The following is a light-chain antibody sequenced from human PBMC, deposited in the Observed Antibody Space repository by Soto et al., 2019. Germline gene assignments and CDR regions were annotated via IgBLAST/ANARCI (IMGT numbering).Light chain of an antibody. V-gene: IGKV4-1*01. J-gene: IGKJ3*01. CDR2: WAS. Sequence: DIVMTQSPDSLAVSLGERATINCKSSQSVLYNSNNKNYLAWYQQKPGQPPKLLIYWASTRESGVPDRFSGSGSGTGFTLTISSLQAEDVAVYYCQQYYSTPFTFGPGTKVDIE. CDR3: QQYYSTPFT. CDR1: QSVLYNSNNKNY.